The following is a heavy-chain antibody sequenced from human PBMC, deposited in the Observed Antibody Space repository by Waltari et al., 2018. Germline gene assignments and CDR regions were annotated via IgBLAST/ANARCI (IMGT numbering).Heavy chain of an antibody. D-gene: IGHD5-12*01. CDR1: GGSISSYY. CDR3: ARRAREYSGYDWVDYFDY. Sequence: QVQLQESGLGLVKPSETLSLTCTVSGGSISSYYWSWIRQPPGKGLEWIGYIYYSGSTNYNPSLKSRVTISVDTSKNQFSLKLSSVTAADTAVYYCARRAREYSGYDWVDYFDYWGQGTLVTVSS. V-gene: IGHV4-59*01. CDR2: IYYSGST. J-gene: IGHJ4*02.